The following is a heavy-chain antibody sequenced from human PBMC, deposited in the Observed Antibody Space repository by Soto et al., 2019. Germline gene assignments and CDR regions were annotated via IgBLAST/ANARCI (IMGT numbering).Heavy chain of an antibody. V-gene: IGHV4-61*08. CDR2: IYYSGST. J-gene: IGHJ4*02. CDR3: ARSDMITSIDY. D-gene: IGHD3-16*01. CDR1: GGSISSGGYY. Sequence: PSETLSLTCTVSGGSISSGGYYWSWIRQPPGKGLEWIGYIYYSGSTNYNPSLKSRVTISVDTSKNQFSLKLSSVTAADTAVYYCARSDMITSIDYWGQGTLVTVSS.